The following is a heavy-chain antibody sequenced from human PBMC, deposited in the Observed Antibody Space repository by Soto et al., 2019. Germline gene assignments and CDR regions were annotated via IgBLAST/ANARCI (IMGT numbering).Heavy chain of an antibody. J-gene: IGHJ4*02. Sequence: SGGSLRLSCAASGFTFSSYGMHWVRQAPGKGLEWVAVISYDGSNKYYADSVKGRFTISRDNSKNTLYLQMNSLRSEDTALYYCAKDMGYDLSPLGYFDYWGQGTLVTVSS. V-gene: IGHV3-30*18. D-gene: IGHD5-12*01. CDR2: ISYDGSNK. CDR1: GFTFSSYG. CDR3: AKDMGYDLSPLGYFDY.